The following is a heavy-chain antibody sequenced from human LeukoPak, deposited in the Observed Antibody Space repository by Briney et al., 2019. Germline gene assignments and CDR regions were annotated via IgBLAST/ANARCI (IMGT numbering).Heavy chain of an antibody. CDR2: ISGSGGST. J-gene: IGHJ4*02. CDR3: AKDRELNYYDSSGSGFDY. D-gene: IGHD3-22*01. CDR1: GFTFSSYA. Sequence: GGSLRLSCAASGFTFSSYAMSWVRQAPGKGLEWVSAISGSGGSTYYADSVKGRFTISRDNSKNTLYLQMNSLRAEDTAVYYCAKDRELNYYDSSGSGFDYWGQGTLVTVSS. V-gene: IGHV3-23*01.